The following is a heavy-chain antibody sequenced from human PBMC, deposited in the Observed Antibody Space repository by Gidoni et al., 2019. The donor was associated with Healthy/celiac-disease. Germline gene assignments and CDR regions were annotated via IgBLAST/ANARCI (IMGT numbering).Heavy chain of an antibody. CDR1: GCTFSSYG. CDR2: IWYDGSNK. J-gene: IGHJ2*01. Sequence: QVQLVESGGGVVQPGRSLRLSRAASGCTFSSYGMPWVRQAPGKGLEWVAVIWYDGSNKYYADSVKGRFTISRDNSKNTLYLQMNSLRAEDTAVYYCARDIYYDSSGYYYELGWYFDLWGRGTLVTVSS. D-gene: IGHD3-22*01. CDR3: ARDIYYDSSGYYYELGWYFDL. V-gene: IGHV3-33*01.